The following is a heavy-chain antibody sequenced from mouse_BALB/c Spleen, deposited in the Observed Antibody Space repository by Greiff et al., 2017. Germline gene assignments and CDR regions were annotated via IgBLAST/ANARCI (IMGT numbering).Heavy chain of an antibody. CDR3: ARCPRGDYGSPPAMDY. D-gene: IGHD1-1*01. V-gene: IGHV3-2*02. CDR2: ISYSGST. CDR1: GYSITSDYA. J-gene: IGHJ4*01. Sequence: EVQLQQSGPGLVKPSQSLSLTCTVTGYSITSDYAWNWIRQFPGNKLEWMGYISYSGSTSYNPSLKSRISITRDTSKNQFFLQLNSVTTEDTATYYCARCPRGDYGSPPAMDYWGQGTSVTVSS.